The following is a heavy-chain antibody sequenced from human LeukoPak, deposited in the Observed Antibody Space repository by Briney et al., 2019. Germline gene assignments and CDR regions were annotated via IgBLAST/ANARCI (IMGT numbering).Heavy chain of an antibody. D-gene: IGHD3-9*01. CDR1: GFTFSSYW. Sequence: PGGSLRLSCAASGFTFSSYWMSWVRQAPGKGLEWVANIKQDGSEKWYVDSVRGRFTISRGNAKNSLYLQMNSLRAEDTAVYYCARDFDCAICAYHPWRGEYWGQGTLVTVPT. CDR2: IKQDGSEK. J-gene: IGHJ4*02. V-gene: IGHV3-7*01. CDR3: ARDFDCAICAYHPWRGEY.